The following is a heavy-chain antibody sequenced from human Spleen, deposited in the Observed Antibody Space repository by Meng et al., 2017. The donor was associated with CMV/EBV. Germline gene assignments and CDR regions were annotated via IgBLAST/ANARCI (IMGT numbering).Heavy chain of an antibody. V-gene: IGHV4-34*01. J-gene: IGHJ4*02. CDR2: IYYSGST. CDR1: GGSFSGYY. CDR3: ARLGYCSSVTCYFDS. D-gene: IGHD2-2*01. Sequence: SETLSLTCAVYGGSFSGYYWSWIRQPPGKGLEWIGDIYYSGSTYYNPSLKSRVTISADTSKNRFSLNLSSMTAADTAVYYCARLGYCSSVTCYFDSWGQGTLVTVSS.